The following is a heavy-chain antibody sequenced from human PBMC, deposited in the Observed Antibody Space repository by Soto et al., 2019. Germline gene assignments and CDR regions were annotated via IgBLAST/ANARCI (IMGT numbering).Heavy chain of an antibody. CDR3: AREILYSSSWYRVDNWFDP. D-gene: IGHD6-13*01. V-gene: IGHV4-31*03. CDR2: IYYSGST. J-gene: IGHJ5*02. CDR1: GGSISSGGYY. Sequence: LSLTCTVSGGSISSGGYYWSWIRQHPGKGLEWIGYIYYSGSTYYNPSLKSRVTISVDTSKNQFSLKLSSVTAADTAVYYCAREILYSSSWYRVDNWFDPWGQGTLVTVSS.